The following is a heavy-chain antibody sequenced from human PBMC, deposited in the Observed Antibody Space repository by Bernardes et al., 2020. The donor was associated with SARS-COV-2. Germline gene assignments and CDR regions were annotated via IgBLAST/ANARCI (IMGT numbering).Heavy chain of an antibody. CDR1: GGSISSFY. J-gene: IGHJ5*02. V-gene: IGHV4-59*01. CDR3: ARGVIGYSYGYDNWFDP. D-gene: IGHD5-18*01. CDR2: IYYSGST. Sequence: SETLSLTCTVSGGSISSFYWNWIRQPPGKKLEWIGYIYYSGSTNYNPSLRSRVTISVDTSKNQFSLKRVDTAVYYCARGVIGYSYGYDNWFDPWGQGTLVTVSS.